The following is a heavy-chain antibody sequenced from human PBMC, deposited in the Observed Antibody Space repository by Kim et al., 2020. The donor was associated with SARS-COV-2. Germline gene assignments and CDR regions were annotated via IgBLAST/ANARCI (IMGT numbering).Heavy chain of an antibody. CDR3: ARGTKGDIVVVPAAISYFDY. V-gene: IGHV4-34*01. J-gene: IGHJ4*02. Sequence: RVTISVDTSKNQFSLKLSSVTAADTAVYYCARGTKGDIVVVPAAISYFDYWGQGTLVTVSS. D-gene: IGHD2-2*01.